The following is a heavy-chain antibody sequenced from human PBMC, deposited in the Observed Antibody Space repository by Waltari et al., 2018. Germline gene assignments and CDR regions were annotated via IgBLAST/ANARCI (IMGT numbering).Heavy chain of an antibody. J-gene: IGHJ6*02. CDR1: GYTLTELA. D-gene: IGHD6-13*01. CDR3: ATVGHAAADVYYYGMDV. CDR2: FDPEDGET. V-gene: IGHV1-24*01. Sequence: QVQLVQSGAEVKKPGASVKVSCKVSGYTLTELAIHWVRQAHGKGLEWMGGFDPEDGETIYAQKFQGRVTMTEDTSTDTAYMELSSLRSEDTAVYYCATVGHAAADVYYYGMDVWGQGTTGTVSS.